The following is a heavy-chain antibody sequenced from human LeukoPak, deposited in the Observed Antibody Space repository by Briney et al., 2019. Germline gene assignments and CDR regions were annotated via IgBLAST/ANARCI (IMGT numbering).Heavy chain of an antibody. CDR2: IYTSGST. Sequence: SETQSLTCTVSGGSISSYYWSWIRQPAGKGLEWIGRIYTSGSTNYNPSLKSRVTMSVDTSKNQFSLKLSSVTAADTAVYYCAREGKFGVVPYFDYWGQGTLVTVSS. V-gene: IGHV4-4*07. D-gene: IGHD3-3*01. J-gene: IGHJ4*02. CDR3: AREGKFGVVPYFDY. CDR1: GGSISSYY.